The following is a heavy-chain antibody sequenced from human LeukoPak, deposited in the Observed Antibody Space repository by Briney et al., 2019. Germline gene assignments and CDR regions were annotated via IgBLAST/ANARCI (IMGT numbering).Heavy chain of an antibody. D-gene: IGHD2-8*01. J-gene: IGHJ5*02. CDR1: GSIFTSCG. CDR3: VRDIQWRFDP. CDR2: ISTNKGNT. Sequence: ASVKVSCKASGSIFTSCGISWVGPAPGHRLEWMGWISTNKGNTNYAQRLQGRVTMTTDTSTSTANMELRSLRSDDTAIYSCVRDIQWRFDPWGQGTLVTVSS. V-gene: IGHV1-18*01.